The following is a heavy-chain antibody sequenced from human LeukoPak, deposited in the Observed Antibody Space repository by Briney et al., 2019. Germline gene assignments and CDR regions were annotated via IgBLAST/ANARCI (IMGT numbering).Heavy chain of an antibody. CDR1: EFIFSDYW. D-gene: IGHD3-10*01. Sequence: PGGSLRLSCVASEFIFSDYWMSWVRQAPGKGQEWVANIKQGGREEKYVGSVKGRFAISRDDAKSTLYLQMDSLSGDDTAVYYCARDNGGWFDSWGRGTLVTVSS. CDR2: IKQGGREE. CDR3: ARDNGGWFDS. J-gene: IGHJ5*01. V-gene: IGHV3-7*03.